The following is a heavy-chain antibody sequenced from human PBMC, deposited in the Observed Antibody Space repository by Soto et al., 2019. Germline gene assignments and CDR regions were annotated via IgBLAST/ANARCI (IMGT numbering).Heavy chain of an antibody. J-gene: IGHJ6*02. CDR1: GYTFTSYG. D-gene: IGHD2-2*01. CDR3: ATIVLVPAARHHYYYGMDV. Sequence: ASVKVSCKASGYTFTSYGISWVRQAPGQGLEWMGWISAYNGNTNYAQKLQGRVTMTTDTSTSTAYMELRSLRSDDTAVYYCATIVLVPAARHHYYYGMDVWGQGTTVTVSS. CDR2: ISAYNGNT. V-gene: IGHV1-18*01.